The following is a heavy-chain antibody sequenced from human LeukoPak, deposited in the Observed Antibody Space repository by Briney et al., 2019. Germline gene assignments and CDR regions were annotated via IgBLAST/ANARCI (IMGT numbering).Heavy chain of an antibody. Sequence: PSETLSLTCTVSGGSISSYYWSWIRQPPRKGLEWIGYIYYSGSTNYNPSLQSRVTISVDTSKNQFSLKLSSVTAADAAVYYCSIQGYNSYFDYWGQGTLVTVSS. V-gene: IGHV4-59*01. CDR1: GGSISSYY. J-gene: IGHJ4*02. D-gene: IGHD5-24*01. CDR3: SIQGYNSYFDY. CDR2: IYYSGST.